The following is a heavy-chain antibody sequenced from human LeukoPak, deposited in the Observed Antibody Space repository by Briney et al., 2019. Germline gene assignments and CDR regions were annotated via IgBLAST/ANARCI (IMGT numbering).Heavy chain of an antibody. CDR3: ARSASGDNYGHPRHAFDI. CDR1: RFTVSSNY. Sequence: GGSLRLSCAASRFTVSSNYMSWVRQAPGKGLEWVSFIYSGGSTSYADSVKGRFTVSRDSSKNTLYLQMNSLRAEDTAVYYCARSASGDNYGHPRHAFDIWGRGTMVTVSS. D-gene: IGHD5-18*01. J-gene: IGHJ3*02. CDR2: IYSGGST. V-gene: IGHV3-66*01.